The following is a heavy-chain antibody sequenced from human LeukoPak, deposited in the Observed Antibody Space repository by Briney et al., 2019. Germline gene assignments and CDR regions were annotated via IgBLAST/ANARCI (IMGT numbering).Heavy chain of an antibody. V-gene: IGHV4-59*02. CDR1: GGSVSSYY. CDR2: IYYSGST. Sequence: SETLSLTCTVSGGSVSSYYWSWIRQPPGKELEWIAYIYYSGSTSYNPSLKSRVTISLDTSKNQFSLKLSSVTAADTAVYYCARGGNLFDPWGQGTLVTVSS. CDR3: ARGGNLFDP. J-gene: IGHJ5*02.